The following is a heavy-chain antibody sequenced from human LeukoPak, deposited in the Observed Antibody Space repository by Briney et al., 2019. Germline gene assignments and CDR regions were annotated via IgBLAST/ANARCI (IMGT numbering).Heavy chain of an antibody. CDR2: INPSGGST. J-gene: IGHJ4*02. D-gene: IGHD6-13*01. CDR3: ARDVGEQQLYTLVFDY. V-gene: IGHV1-46*01. Sequence: ASVKVSCKASGYTFTSYYMHWVRQAPGQGLEWMGIINPSGGSTSYAQKFQGRVTMTRDTSTSTVYMELSSLRSEDTAVYYCARDVGEQQLYTLVFDYWGQGTLVTVSS. CDR1: GYTFTSYY.